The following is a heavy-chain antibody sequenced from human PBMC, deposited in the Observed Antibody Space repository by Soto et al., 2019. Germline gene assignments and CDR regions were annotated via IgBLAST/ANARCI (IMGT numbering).Heavy chain of an antibody. Sequence: EMQLVESGGGLVRPGRSLRLSCAASGFTFKDHAMHWVRQAPGKGLEWVSGISWNSGTIGYADSVKGRFTISRDNAKNTLYLQMNSLRPEDTAFYYCAKDTLGEWKRLGDPFDSWGQGTLVTVSS. J-gene: IGHJ4*02. CDR2: ISWNSGTI. CDR3: AKDTLGEWKRLGDPFDS. CDR1: GFTFKDHA. V-gene: IGHV3-9*01. D-gene: IGHD3-16*01.